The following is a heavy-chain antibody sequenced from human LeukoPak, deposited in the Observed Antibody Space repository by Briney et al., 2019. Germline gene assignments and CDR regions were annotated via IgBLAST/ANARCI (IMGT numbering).Heavy chain of an antibody. CDR3: ARELPRCPDAFDI. Sequence: SETLYLTCDVSGGSLSRSNWWSWVRQPPGKGLEWIGYIYYSGSTNYNPSLKSRVTISVDTSKNQFSLKLSSVTAADTAVYYCARELPRCPDAFDIWGQGTMVTVSS. V-gene: IGHV4-4*02. CDR2: IYYSGST. J-gene: IGHJ3*02. D-gene: IGHD4-17*01. CDR1: GGSLSRSNW.